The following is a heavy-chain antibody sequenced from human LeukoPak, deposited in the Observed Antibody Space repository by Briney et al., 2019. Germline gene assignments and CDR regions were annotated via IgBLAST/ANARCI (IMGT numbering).Heavy chain of an antibody. CDR1: GGSISSGDYY. Sequence: PSQTLSLTCTVSGGSISSGDYYWSWLRQPPGKGLEWIGYIYYSGSTYYHPSLKSRFTISVDTSKNQFSLKLSSVTAAATAVYYCARAVPPFLTGYYWYGQNNNHYFDYWGQGTLVTVSS. CDR2: IYYSGST. J-gene: IGHJ4*02. CDR3: ARAVPPFLTGYYWYGQNNNHYFDY. V-gene: IGHV4-30-4*01. D-gene: IGHD3-9*01.